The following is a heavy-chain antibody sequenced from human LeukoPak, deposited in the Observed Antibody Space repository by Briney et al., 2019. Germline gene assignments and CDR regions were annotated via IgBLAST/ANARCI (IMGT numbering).Heavy chain of an antibody. J-gene: IGHJ6*03. CDR3: ARRARWVAAAYYYYYMDV. V-gene: IGHV4-38-2*01. CDR1: GYSISSGYY. Sequence: SETLSLTCAVSGYSISSGYYWGWIRQPPGKGLEWIGSIYHSGSTYYNPSLKSRVTISVDTSKNQFSLKLSSVTAADTAVYCCARRARWVAAAYYYYYMDVWGKGTTVTVSS. CDR2: IYHSGST. D-gene: IGHD2-15*01.